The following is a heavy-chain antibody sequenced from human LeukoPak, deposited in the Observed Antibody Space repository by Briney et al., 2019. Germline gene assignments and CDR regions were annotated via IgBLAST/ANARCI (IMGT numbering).Heavy chain of an antibody. D-gene: IGHD4-11*01. CDR1: GGSISSGSYY. CDR2: IYTSGST. J-gene: IGHJ4*02. Sequence: SETLSLTCTVSGGSISSGSYYWSWIRQPAGKGLEWIGRIYTSGSTNYNPSLKSRVTISVDTSKNQFSLKLSSVTAADTAVYYCARLLTTGATFYFDYWGQGTLVTVSS. CDR3: ARLLTTGATFYFDY. V-gene: IGHV4-61*02.